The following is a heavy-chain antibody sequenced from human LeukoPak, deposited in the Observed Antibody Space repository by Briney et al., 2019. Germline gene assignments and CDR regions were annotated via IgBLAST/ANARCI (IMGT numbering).Heavy chain of an antibody. CDR3: ARDGDRYSSGWLHDY. CDR1: GYTFTGYY. D-gene: IGHD6-19*01. Sequence: ASVKVSCKASGYTFTGYYMHWVRQAPGQGLEWVRWINPNSGGTNYAQKFQGRVTMTRDTSISTAYMELSRLRSDDTAVYYCARDGDRYSSGWLHDYWGQGTLVTVSS. CDR2: INPNSGGT. J-gene: IGHJ4*02. V-gene: IGHV1-2*02.